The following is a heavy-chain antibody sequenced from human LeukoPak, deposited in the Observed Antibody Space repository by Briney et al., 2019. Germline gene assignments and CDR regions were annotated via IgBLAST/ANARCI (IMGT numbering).Heavy chain of an antibody. Sequence: GASVKVSCKASGGTFSSYAISWVRQAPGQGLEWMGGIIPIFGTANYAQKFQGRVTITADESTSTAYMELSSLRSEDTAVYYCGVSYYYGSGSPWGYFDYWGQGTLVTVSS. D-gene: IGHD3-10*01. V-gene: IGHV1-69*13. CDR2: IIPIFGTA. J-gene: IGHJ4*02. CDR1: GGTFSSYA. CDR3: GVSYYYGSGSPWGYFDY.